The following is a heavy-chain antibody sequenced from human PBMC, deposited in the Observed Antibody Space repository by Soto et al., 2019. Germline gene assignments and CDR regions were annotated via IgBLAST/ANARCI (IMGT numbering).Heavy chain of an antibody. CDR2: IKSKTDGGTT. CDR1: GFTFSNAW. V-gene: IGHV3-15*07. D-gene: IGHD6-13*01. CDR3: TPTAAGIPNLFGY. Sequence: EVQLVESGGGLVKPGGSLRLSCAASGFTFSNAWMNWVLQAPGKGLEWVGRIKSKTDGGTTDYAAPVKGRFTISRDDSKNTLCLQMNSLKTEDTAVYYSTPTAAGIPNLFGYWGQGTLVTVSS. J-gene: IGHJ4*02.